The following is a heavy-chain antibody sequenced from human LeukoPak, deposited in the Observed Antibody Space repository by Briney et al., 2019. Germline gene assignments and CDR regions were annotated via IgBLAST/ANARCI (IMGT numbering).Heavy chain of an antibody. CDR3: ARGYSSSTDY. CDR1: GYAFIGYY. D-gene: IGHD6-6*01. J-gene: IGHJ4*02. CDR2: INPNSGGT. V-gene: IGHV1-2*02. Sequence: ASVKVSCKASGYAFIGYYMHWVRQAPGQGLEWMGWINPNSGGTNCAQKFQGRVTMTRDTSISTAYMELSWLRYDDTAVYYCARGYSSSTDYWGQGTLVTVSS.